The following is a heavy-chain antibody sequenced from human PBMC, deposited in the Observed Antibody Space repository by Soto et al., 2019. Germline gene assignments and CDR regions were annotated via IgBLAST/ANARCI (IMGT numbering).Heavy chain of an antibody. CDR2: TYYRSRWYN. V-gene: IGHV6-1*01. D-gene: IGHD1-7*01. J-gene: IGHJ6*03. CDR1: GDSVSSNSAA. CDR3: AATTSLQWYYMED. Sequence: SQTLSLTCAISGDSVSSNSAAWNWIRQSPSRGLEWLGRTYYRSRWYNDYAVSVKSRITVNPDTSKNQFSLHLNSVTPEDTAVFYCAATTSLQWYYMEDWDNGTTVTVFS.